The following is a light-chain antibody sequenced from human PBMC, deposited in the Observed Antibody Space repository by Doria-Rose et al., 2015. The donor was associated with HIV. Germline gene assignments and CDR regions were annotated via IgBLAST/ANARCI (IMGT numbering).Light chain of an antibody. V-gene: IGKV3-15*01. CDR1: QSVSTD. Sequence: EIVMTQSPETLSVSPGESATLSCRASQSVSTDLAWYQHKPGLAPRLLIWAASTRATGIPARFSGSGSGTEFTLTISSLQSEDFAIYFCHQYNNWPTFGRGTRLDIK. J-gene: IGKJ5*01. CDR2: AAS. CDR3: HQYNNWPT.